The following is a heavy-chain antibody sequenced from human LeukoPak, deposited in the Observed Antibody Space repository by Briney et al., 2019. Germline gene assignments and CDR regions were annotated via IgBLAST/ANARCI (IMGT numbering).Heavy chain of an antibody. CDR1: GFTFSSYW. Sequence: GGSLRLSCAASGFTFSSYWMSWVRQAPGKGLEWVANIKQDGSEKYYVDSVKGRFTISRDNTKNSLYLQMNSLRAEDTAVYYCAGDLSSSGWRDAFDIWGQGTMVTVSS. V-gene: IGHV3-7*01. CDR3: AGDLSSSGWRDAFDI. CDR2: IKQDGSEK. D-gene: IGHD6-19*01. J-gene: IGHJ3*02.